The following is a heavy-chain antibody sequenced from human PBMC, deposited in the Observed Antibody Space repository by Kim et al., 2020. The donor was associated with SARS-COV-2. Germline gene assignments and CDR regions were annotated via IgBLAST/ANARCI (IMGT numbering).Heavy chain of an antibody. D-gene: IGHD1-26*01. Sequence: SVKVSCKASGGTFSSYAISWVRQAPGQGLEWMGRIIPILGIANYAQKFQDRVTITADKSTTTAYMELSSLRSEDTAVYYCARDDRWDSNFDYWGQGTLVTVSS. CDR3: ARDDRWDSNFDY. J-gene: IGHJ4*02. CDR2: IIPILGIA. V-gene: IGHV1-69*04. CDR1: GGTFSSYA.